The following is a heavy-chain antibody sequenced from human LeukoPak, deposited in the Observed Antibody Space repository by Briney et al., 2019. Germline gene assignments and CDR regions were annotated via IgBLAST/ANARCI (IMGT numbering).Heavy chain of an antibody. CDR1: GGSISSSSYY. CDR2: IYYSGGT. Sequence: LSLTCTVSGGSISSSSYYWGWIRQPPGKGLEWIGSIYYSGGTYYNPSLKSRVTISVDTSKNQFSLKLSSVTAADTAVYYCARPDSSGFWAPLWYWGPGTLVTVSS. CDR3: ARPDSSGFWAPLWY. D-gene: IGHD3-22*01. V-gene: IGHV4-39*07. J-gene: IGHJ4*02.